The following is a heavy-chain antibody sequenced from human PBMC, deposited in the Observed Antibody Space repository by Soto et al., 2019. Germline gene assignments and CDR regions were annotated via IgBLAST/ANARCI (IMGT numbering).Heavy chain of an antibody. V-gene: IGHV3-23*01. CDR3: AKELSAARTTPKWFDP. CDR1: GFTFSSYS. J-gene: IGHJ5*02. CDR2: ISGSGGST. D-gene: IGHD6-6*01. Sequence: GGSLRLSGAASGFTFSSYSISWVRQAPWKGLEWVSAISGSGGSTYYADSVKGRFAISRDNSKNTLYLQMNSPRAEDTAVYYCAKELSAARTTPKWFDPWGQGTLVTVSS.